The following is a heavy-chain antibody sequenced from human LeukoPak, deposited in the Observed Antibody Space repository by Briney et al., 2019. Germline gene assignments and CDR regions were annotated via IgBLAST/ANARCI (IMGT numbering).Heavy chain of an antibody. Sequence: GGSLRLSCAASGFTFSSHDMHWVRQAPGKGLEWVAAISYDGSKQLYADSVKGRFTISRDNSRRTLYLQMNNLRAEDTAVYYCARWLRRPIDYWGQGTLVTVSS. D-gene: IGHD5-12*01. J-gene: IGHJ4*02. V-gene: IGHV3-30*03. CDR1: GFTFSSHD. CDR2: ISYDGSKQ. CDR3: ARWLRRPIDY.